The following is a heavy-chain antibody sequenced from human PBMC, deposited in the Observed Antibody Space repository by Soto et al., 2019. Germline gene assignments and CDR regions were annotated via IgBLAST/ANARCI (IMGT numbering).Heavy chain of an antibody. CDR1: GYTFTSYG. CDR2: ISAYNGNT. CDR3: ARGPYGDSMYNWFDP. V-gene: IGHV1-18*01. Sequence: ASVKVSCKASGYTFTSYGISWVRQAPGQGLEWMGWISAYNGNTNYAQKLQGRVTMTTDTSTSTAYMELRSLRSDDTAVYYCARGPYGDSMYNWFDPWGQGTLVTVSS. J-gene: IGHJ5*02. D-gene: IGHD4-17*01.